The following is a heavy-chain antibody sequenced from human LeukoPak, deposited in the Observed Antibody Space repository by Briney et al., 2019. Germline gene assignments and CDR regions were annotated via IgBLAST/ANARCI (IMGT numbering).Heavy chain of an antibody. J-gene: IGHJ5*02. CDR1: GGSISSYY. V-gene: IGHV4-59*01. CDR2: IYYGGST. D-gene: IGHD2-2*01. Sequence: SETLSLTCTVSGGSISSYYWSWIRQPPGKGLEWIGYIYYGGSTNYNPSLKSRVTISVDTSKNQFSLKLSSVTAADTAVYYCARGGGAYCSSTSCYAGVNWFDPWGQGTLVTVSS. CDR3: ARGGGAYCSSTSCYAGVNWFDP.